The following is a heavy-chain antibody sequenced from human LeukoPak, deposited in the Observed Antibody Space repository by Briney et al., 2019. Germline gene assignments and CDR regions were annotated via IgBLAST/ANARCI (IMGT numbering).Heavy chain of an antibody. CDR3: AKGKRYPDY. CDR2: ISYDGSNK. V-gene: IGHV3-30*04. J-gene: IGHJ4*02. D-gene: IGHD1-1*01. Sequence: GGSLRLSCAASGFTFSSYAMHWVRQAPGKGLEWVAVISYDGSNKYYADSVKGRFTISRGNAKNSLYLQMDSLRVEDTAVYYCAKGKRYPDYWGQGTLVTVSS. CDR1: GFTFSSYA.